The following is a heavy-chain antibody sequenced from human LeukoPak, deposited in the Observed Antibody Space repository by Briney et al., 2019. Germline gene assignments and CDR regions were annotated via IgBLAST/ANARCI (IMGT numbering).Heavy chain of an antibody. D-gene: IGHD3-10*01. CDR2: MNPNSGNT. CDR3: ARGLYYYGSGTNYYYYYTDV. Sequence: ASVKVSCKASGYTFTSYDINWVRQATGQWLEWMGWMNPNSGNTGYAQKFQGRVTMTRNTSISTAYMELSSLRSEDTAVYYCARGLYYYGSGTNYYYYYTDVWGKGTTVTVSS. J-gene: IGHJ6*03. V-gene: IGHV1-8*01. CDR1: GYTFTSYD.